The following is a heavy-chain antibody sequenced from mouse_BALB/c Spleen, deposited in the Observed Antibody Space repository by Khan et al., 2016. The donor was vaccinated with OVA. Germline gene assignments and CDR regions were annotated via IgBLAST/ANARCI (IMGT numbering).Heavy chain of an antibody. D-gene: IGHD4-1*01. CDR1: GYSITSDYA. J-gene: IGHJ2*01. CDR2: ISYSGNT. V-gene: IGHV3-2*02. Sequence: VQLKQSGPGLVKPSQSLSLTCTVTGYSITSDYAWNWIRQFPGNKLEWLGFISYSGNTNYNPSLKGRISITRDTSKYQFFLQLNSVTTEDTATYYCARICGRDFDYWGQGTTLTVSS. CDR3: ARICGRDFDY.